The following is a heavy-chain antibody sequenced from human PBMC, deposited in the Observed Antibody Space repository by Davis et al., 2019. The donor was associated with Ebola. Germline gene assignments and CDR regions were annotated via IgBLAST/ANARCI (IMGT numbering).Heavy chain of an antibody. CDR3: AHKAYGSLANWFGP. CDR2: IYWDDDK. Sequence: TLSLTCTVSGGSISSHYWSWIRQPPGKALEWLALIYWDDDKRYSPSLRSRLTISKDTSKNQVVLTMTNMDPLDTATYYCAHKAYGSLANWFGPWGQGTLVTVSS. V-gene: IGHV2-5*02. D-gene: IGHD4-17*01. J-gene: IGHJ5*02. CDR1: GGSISSHYWS.